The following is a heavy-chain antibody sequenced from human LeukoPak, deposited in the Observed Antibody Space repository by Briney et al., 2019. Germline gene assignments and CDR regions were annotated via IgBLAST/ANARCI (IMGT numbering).Heavy chain of an antibody. J-gene: IGHJ5*02. V-gene: IGHV3-11*04. CDR1: GFIFSDYY. CDR2: ISSSGSTI. Sequence: GGSLRLSCAASGFIFSDYYMSWIRQAPGKGLEWVSYISSSGSTIYYADSVKGRFTISRDNAKNSLYLQMNSLRAEDTAVYYCARDLDSSSINWFDPWGQGTLVTVSS. D-gene: IGHD6-13*01. CDR3: ARDLDSSSINWFDP.